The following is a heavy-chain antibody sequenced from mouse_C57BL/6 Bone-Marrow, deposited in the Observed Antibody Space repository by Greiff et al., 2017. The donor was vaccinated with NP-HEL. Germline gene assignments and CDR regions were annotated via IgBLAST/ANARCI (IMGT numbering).Heavy chain of an antibody. CDR1: GYTFTSYG. Sequence: VQRVESGAELARPGASVKLSCKASGYTFTSYGISWVKQRTGQGLEWIGEIYPRSGNTYYNEKFKGKATLTADKSSSTAYMELRSLTSEDSAVYFCARGATVAPIAYWGQGTLVTVSA. V-gene: IGHV1-81*01. J-gene: IGHJ3*01. CDR3: ARGATVAPIAY. D-gene: IGHD1-1*01. CDR2: IYPRSGNT.